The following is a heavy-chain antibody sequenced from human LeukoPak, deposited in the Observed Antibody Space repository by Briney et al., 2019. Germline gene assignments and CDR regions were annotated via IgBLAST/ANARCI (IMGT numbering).Heavy chain of an antibody. V-gene: IGHV1-2*06. J-gene: IGHJ6*03. D-gene: IGHD2-8*01. CDR3: ARDGVSVSYYYHMDV. CDR1: GYTFTGYY. Sequence: ASVKVSCKASGYTFTGYYMHWVRQAPGQGLEWMGRINPNSGGTNYAQKFQGRVTMTRDTSISTAYMELSGLRSDDTAVYYCARDGVSVSYYYHMDVWGKGTTVTVSS. CDR2: INPNSGGT.